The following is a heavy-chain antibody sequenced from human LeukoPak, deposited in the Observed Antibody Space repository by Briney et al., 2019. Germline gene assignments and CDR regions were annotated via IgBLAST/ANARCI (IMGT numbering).Heavy chain of an antibody. D-gene: IGHD2-15*01. V-gene: IGHV4-34*01. CDR3: ARPGYCSGGSCRKPFDY. J-gene: IGHJ4*02. CDR1: GGPFSGYY. Sequence: PSETLSLTCAVYGGPFSGYYWSWIRQPPGKGLEWIGEINHSGSTNYNPSPKSRVTISVDTSKNQFSLKLSSVTAADTAVYYCARPGYCSGGSCRKPFDYWGQGTLVTVSS. CDR2: INHSGST.